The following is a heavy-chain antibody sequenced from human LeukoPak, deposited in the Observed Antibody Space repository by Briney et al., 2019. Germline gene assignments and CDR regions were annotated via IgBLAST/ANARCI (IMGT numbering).Heavy chain of an antibody. Sequence: ASVKVSCKASGYTFTSYYMHWVRQAPGQGLEWMGIINPSGGSTSYAQKFQGRVTMTRDTSTSTVYMELSSLRSEDTAVYYCARDRGEYSSSFGAFDIWGQGTMVTVSS. V-gene: IGHV1-46*01. CDR3: ARDRGEYSSSFGAFDI. D-gene: IGHD6-6*01. CDR1: GYTFTSYY. J-gene: IGHJ3*02. CDR2: INPSGGST.